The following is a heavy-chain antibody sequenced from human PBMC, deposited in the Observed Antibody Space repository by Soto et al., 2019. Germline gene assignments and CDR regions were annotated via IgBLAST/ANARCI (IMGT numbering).Heavy chain of an antibody. CDR2: IYHSGST. V-gene: IGHV4-30-2*01. Sequence: PSETLSLTCAVSGGSISSGGYSWSWIRQPPGKGLEWIGYIYHSGSTYYNPSLKSRVTISVDRSTNQFSLKLRSVTAEDTAVYYCARAPTRPSNFDYWGQGTLVTLSS. CDR3: ARAPTRPSNFDY. CDR1: GGSISSGGYS. J-gene: IGHJ4*02. D-gene: IGHD6-6*01.